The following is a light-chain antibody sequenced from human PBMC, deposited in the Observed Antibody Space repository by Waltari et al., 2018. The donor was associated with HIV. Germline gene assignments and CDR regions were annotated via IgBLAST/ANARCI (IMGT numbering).Light chain of an antibody. J-gene: IGKJ4*01. CDR3: QQRSNWPPSLT. V-gene: IGKV3-11*01. CDR1: QNIGSH. Sequence: EIVLTQSPVTLSLSPGERATLSCRASQNIGSHLAWYQQKPGRAPRLLIFDASSRATGIPARFSGGGSGTDFTLTISSLEPEDFAVYFCQQRSNWPPSLTFGGGTKVEIK. CDR2: DAS.